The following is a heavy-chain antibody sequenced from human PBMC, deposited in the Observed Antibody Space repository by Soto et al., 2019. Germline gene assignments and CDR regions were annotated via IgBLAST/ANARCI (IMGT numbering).Heavy chain of an antibody. CDR1: GGSISSSSYY. CDR3: ARDGFWSGYSDWFDP. D-gene: IGHD3-3*01. Sequence: SETLSLTCTVSGGSISSSSYYWGWIRQPPGKGREWIGSIYYSGSTYYNPSLKSRVTISVDTSKNQFSLKLSSVTAADTAVYYCARDGFWSGYSDWFDPWGQGTLVTVSS. CDR2: IYYSGST. J-gene: IGHJ5*02. V-gene: IGHV4-39*02.